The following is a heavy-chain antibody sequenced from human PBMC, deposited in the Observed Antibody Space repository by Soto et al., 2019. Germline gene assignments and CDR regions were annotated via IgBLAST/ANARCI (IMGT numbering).Heavy chain of an antibody. V-gene: IGHV4-59*01. CDR2: IYYSGST. CDR1: GGSFSGYY. CDR3: ARGDIVATITHYYFDY. D-gene: IGHD5-12*01. J-gene: IGHJ4*02. Sequence: SETLSLTCAVYGGSFSGYYWNWIRQPPGKGLEWIGYIYYSGSTNYNPSLKSRVTISVDTSKNQFSLKLTSVTAADTAVYYCARGDIVATITHYYFDYWGQGTLVIVSS.